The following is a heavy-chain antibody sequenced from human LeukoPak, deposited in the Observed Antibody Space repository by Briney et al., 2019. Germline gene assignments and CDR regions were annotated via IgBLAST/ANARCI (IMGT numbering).Heavy chain of an antibody. V-gene: IGHV4-39*01. CDR2: IYYSGST. CDR3: ARYKGGAYPFDY. Sequence: PSETLSLTCTVSGGSISSSSYYWGWLRQPPGKGLEWIGSIYYSGSTYYNPSLKSRVTISVDTSKNQFSLKLSSVTAADTAVYYCARYKGGAYPFDYWGQGTLVTVSS. CDR1: GGSISSSSYY. D-gene: IGHD3-16*01. J-gene: IGHJ4*02.